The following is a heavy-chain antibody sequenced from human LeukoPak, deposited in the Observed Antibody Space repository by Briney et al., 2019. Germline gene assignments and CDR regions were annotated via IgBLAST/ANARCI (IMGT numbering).Heavy chain of an antibody. CDR1: GFTFSKNA. D-gene: IGHD3-3*02. CDR3: AKGDLSEGPHFRNYFYYMDV. V-gene: IGHV3-23*01. Sequence: GGSLRLSCSASGFTFSKNALMWVRQAPGRGLEWVSALYGSGDRTYYADSVKGRFTISRDNSRNTLYLQMSSLRAEDTAVYYCAKGDLSEGPHFRNYFYYMDVWGEGATVTVSS. CDR2: LYGSGDRT. J-gene: IGHJ6*03.